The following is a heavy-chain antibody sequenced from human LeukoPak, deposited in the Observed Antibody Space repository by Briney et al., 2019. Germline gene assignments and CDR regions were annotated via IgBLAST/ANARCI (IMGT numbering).Heavy chain of an antibody. D-gene: IGHD3-10*01. J-gene: IGHJ5*02. CDR1: RFAYSNSA. V-gene: IGHV3-23*01. CDR3: AKEFGTYHLRGVIA. CDR2: VSGSADAT. Sequence: GVALRLSCAASRFAYSNSAMRSVRQAPRKGLEWVSTVSGSADATYYADSVKGRFAISRDNSKNTLYLQLNGLRAEDTAVYYCAKEFGTYHLRGVIAWGQGTLVTVSS.